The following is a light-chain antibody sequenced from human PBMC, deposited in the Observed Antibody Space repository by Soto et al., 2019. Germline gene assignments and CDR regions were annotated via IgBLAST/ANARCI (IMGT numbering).Light chain of an antibody. Sequence: DVVMTQAPYCIALSMGGGSTINCKSRQSVLHSSNNENSLAWYQQKAGQRPKLLIYRASTRESGVPDRISGSGSGTDFTLTISSLQAEDVAVYYCQQYYTAIAFGQGTRLEIK. CDR1: QSVLHSSNNENS. V-gene: IGKV4-1*01. CDR2: RAS. CDR3: QQYYTAIA. J-gene: IGKJ5*01.